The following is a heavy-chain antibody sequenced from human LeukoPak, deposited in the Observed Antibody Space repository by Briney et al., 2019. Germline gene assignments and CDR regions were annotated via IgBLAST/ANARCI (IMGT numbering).Heavy chain of an antibody. CDR2: IYPGASDT. CDR3: ARHVGSTTHFDY. Sequence: GESLKISCQGSGYSFTSYWIAWVRQMPGKGLEWMGIIYPGASDTKYSPSFQGQVTIAADKSTSTAYLQWSSLKASDTAMYYCARHVGSTTHFDYWGQGTLVTVSS. CDR1: GYSFTSYW. V-gene: IGHV5-51*01. J-gene: IGHJ4*02. D-gene: IGHD6-13*01.